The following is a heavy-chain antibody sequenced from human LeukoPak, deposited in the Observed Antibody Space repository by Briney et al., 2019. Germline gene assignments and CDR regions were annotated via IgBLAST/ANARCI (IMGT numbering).Heavy chain of an antibody. Sequence: SQTLSLTCTVSGGSISSGGYYWSWIPQPPGKGLEWIGYIYHSGSTYYNPSLKSRVTISVDRSKNQFSLKLSSVTAANTAVYYCAASKSPLDYWGQGTLVTVSS. CDR2: IYHSGST. CDR3: AASKSPLDY. CDR1: GGSISSGGYY. J-gene: IGHJ4*02. V-gene: IGHV4-30-2*01.